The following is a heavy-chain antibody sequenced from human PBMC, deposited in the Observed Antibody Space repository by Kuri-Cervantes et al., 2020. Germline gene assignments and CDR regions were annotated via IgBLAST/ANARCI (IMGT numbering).Heavy chain of an antibody. D-gene: IGHD3-22*01. V-gene: IGHV3-11*01. CDR1: GFTFSDYY. CDR3: ARGPNYYDSSGYIDY. J-gene: IGHJ4*02. CDR2: ISSSGSTI. Sequence: GESLKISCAASGFTFSDYYMSWIRQAPGKGLEWVSYISSSGSTIYYADSVKGRFTISRDNAKNSLYLQMNSLRAEDTAVYYCARGPNYYDSSGYIDYWGQGTLVTVSS.